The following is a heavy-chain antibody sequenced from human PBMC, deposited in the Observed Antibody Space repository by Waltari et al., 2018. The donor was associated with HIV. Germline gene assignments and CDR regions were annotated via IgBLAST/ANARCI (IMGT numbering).Heavy chain of an antibody. Sequence: EVQLVESGGGLVQPGGSLRLSCAASGFTFSTYWMSWVRQAPGKGLAWVANIKPDGSEKFYVDSVKGRFTISRDNAKNSLYLQMNSMIAEDPAVYYCARDRRCSGGSCYYFDYWGQGTQVAVSS. J-gene: IGHJ4*02. V-gene: IGHV3-7*01. D-gene: IGHD2-15*01. CDR1: GFTFSTYW. CDR3: ARDRRCSGGSCYYFDY. CDR2: IKPDGSEK.